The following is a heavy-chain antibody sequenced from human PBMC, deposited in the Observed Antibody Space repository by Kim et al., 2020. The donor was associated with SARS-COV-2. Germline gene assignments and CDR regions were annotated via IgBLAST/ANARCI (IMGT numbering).Heavy chain of an antibody. CDR2: FYYSGST. J-gene: IGHJ4*02. D-gene: IGHD2-2*01. CDR3: AGRYCSSTSCLPDY. CDR1: GGSISSSNYY. V-gene: IGHV4-39*01. Sequence: SETLSLTCTVSGGSISSSNYYWGWIRQPPGKGLEWIGSFYYSGSTFYSPSLKSRVTISVDTSKNQFSLKLSSLTAADTAVYYCAGRYCSSTSCLPDYWGQGTLVTVSS.